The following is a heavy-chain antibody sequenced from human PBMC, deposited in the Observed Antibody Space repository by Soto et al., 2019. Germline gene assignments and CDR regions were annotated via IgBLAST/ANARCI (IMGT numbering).Heavy chain of an antibody. Sequence: PSETLSLTCTVSGGSLSSFYWSWIRPPPGKGLEWIGYIYYSGSTNYNPSLKSRVTISVDTSKNQFSLKLSSVTAADTAVYYCARASGHYYYGSGSYYSYYYGMDVWGQGTTVTVSS. CDR1: GGSLSSFY. D-gene: IGHD3-10*01. J-gene: IGHJ6*02. CDR3: ARASGHYYYGSGSYYSYYYGMDV. CDR2: IYYSGST. V-gene: IGHV4-59*01.